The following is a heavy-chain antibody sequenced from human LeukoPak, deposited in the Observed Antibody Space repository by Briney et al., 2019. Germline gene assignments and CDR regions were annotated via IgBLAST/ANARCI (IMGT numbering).Heavy chain of an antibody. CDR1: GGTFSSYA. CDR3: ARDPSPGIAVAGTGIYFDY. Sequence: RASVKVSCKASGGTFSSYAISWVRQAPGQGLEWMGGIIPIFGTANYAQKFQGRVTITADESTSTAYMELSSLRSEDTAVYYCARDPSPGIAVAGTGIYFDYWGQGTLVTVSS. D-gene: IGHD6-19*01. CDR2: IIPIFGTA. J-gene: IGHJ4*02. V-gene: IGHV1-69*13.